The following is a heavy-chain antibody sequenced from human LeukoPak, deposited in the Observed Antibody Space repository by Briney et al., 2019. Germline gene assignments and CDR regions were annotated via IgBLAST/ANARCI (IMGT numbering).Heavy chain of an antibody. CDR1: GGTFSSYA. CDR3: ARGLDDYEDAFDI. D-gene: IGHD4-17*01. J-gene: IGHJ3*02. CDR2: IIPIFGTA. Sequence: GASVKVSCKASGGTFSSYAISWVRQAPGQGLEWMGGIIPIFGTANYAQKFQGRVTLTRDTSISTAYMELSSLRSEDTALYYCARGLDDYEDAFDIWGQGTMVTVSS. V-gene: IGHV1-69*05.